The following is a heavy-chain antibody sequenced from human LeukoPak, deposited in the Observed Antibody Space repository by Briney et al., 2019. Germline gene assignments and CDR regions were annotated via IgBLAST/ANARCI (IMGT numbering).Heavy chain of an antibody. D-gene: IGHD6-19*01. CDR3: AKAQSGWNYFDD. V-gene: IGHV3-30-3*01. J-gene: IGHJ4*02. Sequence: PGGSLRLSCAASGFTFSSYAMHWVRQAPGKGLEWVAVISYDGSNKYYADSVKGRFTISRDNSKNTLFLQMSSLRAEDTAVYFCAKAQSGWNYFDDWGQGTLVTVSS. CDR2: ISYDGSNK. CDR1: GFTFSSYA.